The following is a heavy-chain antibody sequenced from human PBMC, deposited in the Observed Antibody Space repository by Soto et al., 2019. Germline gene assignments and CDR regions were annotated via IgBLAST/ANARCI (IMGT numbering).Heavy chain of an antibody. D-gene: IGHD2-15*01. CDR2: NHPSGDT. CDR3: SEREGSPQGGRT. V-gene: IGHV4-34*02. J-gene: IGHJ5*01. CDR1: SGSFSSYY. Sequence: QVQLQQWGAGLLKPSETLSLTCAVHSGSFSSYYCTWTRQPPGKGLEWIGENHPSGDTDYHPSLKKPVPISLSPSKGPFSPKFTPGTPGDQAVYFFSEREGSPQGGRTWGQGTLGNV.